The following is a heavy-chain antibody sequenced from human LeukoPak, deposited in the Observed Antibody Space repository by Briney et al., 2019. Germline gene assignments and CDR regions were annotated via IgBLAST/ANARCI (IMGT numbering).Heavy chain of an antibody. CDR3: TRDSGTSGEVKFDP. V-gene: IGHV4-4*07. CDR1: GGSITNYY. D-gene: IGHD3-10*01. Sequence: SETLSLTCTVSGGSITNYYWSWIRQSAGKGLEWIGRIYSTGIITYNPSLKSRVTMSVDTSKNQLSLRLISVTAADTAVYYCTRDSGTSGEVKFDPWGQGTLVTVSS. CDR2: IYSTGII. J-gene: IGHJ5*02.